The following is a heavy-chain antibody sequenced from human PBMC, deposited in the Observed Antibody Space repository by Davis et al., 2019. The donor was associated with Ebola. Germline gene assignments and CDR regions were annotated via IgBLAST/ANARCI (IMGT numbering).Heavy chain of an antibody. D-gene: IGHD6-19*01. J-gene: IGHJ5*02. CDR1: GFTLSSYA. V-gene: IGHV3-23*01. CDR2: IDGNGAGI. Sequence: GESLKISCAASGFTLSSYAMNWVRQAPGKGLDWVSKIDGNGAGIYYTDSVKGRFTISRDNAKNSLYLQMNSLRAEDTALYYCAKDSSGWSVGWFDPWGQGTLVTVST. CDR3: AKDSSGWSVGWFDP.